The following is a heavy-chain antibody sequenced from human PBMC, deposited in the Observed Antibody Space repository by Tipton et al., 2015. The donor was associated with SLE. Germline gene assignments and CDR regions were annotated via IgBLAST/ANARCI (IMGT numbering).Heavy chain of an antibody. CDR1: GGSISSGSYY. V-gene: IGHV4-61*02. CDR2: IYTSGST. D-gene: IGHD3-10*01. Sequence: TLSLTCTVSGGSISSGSYYWSWIRQPAGKGLEWIGRIYTSGSTNYNPSLKSRVTMSVDTSKNQFSLKLNSVTAADTAVYYCARAGGSYDAFDIWGQGTMVTVSS. J-gene: IGHJ3*02. CDR3: ARAGGSYDAFDI.